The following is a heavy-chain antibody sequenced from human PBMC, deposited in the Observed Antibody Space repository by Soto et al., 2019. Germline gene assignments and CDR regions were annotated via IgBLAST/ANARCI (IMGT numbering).Heavy chain of an antibody. V-gene: IGHV1-69*02. Sequence: GASVKVSCKASGGTFSSYTISWVRQAPGQGLEWMGRIIPILGIANYAQKFQGRVTITADKSTSTAYMELSSLRSEDTAVYYCAVYPAIAVAGSNWFDPWGQGTLVTVSS. CDR2: IIPILGIA. CDR3: AVYPAIAVAGSNWFDP. J-gene: IGHJ5*02. CDR1: GGTFSSYT. D-gene: IGHD6-19*01.